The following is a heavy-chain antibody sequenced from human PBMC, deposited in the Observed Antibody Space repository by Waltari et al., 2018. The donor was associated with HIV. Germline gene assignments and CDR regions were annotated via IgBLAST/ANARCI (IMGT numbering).Heavy chain of an antibody. Sequence: EVRLVESGGGLVQPGGSLRLSCAASGFTFSSSWMTWVRQAPGEGREGVANIKEDGSEIHYVDSVKGRFTISRDKAKNSLYLQMNSLRAEDTAVYYCARRQQLTDWGQGTLVTVSS. J-gene: IGHJ4*02. CDR1: GFTFSSSW. CDR3: ARRQQLTD. CDR2: IKEDGSEI. D-gene: IGHD6-13*01. V-gene: IGHV3-7*01.